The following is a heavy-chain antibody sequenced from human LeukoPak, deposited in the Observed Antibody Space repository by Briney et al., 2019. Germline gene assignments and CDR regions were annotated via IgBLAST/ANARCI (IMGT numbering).Heavy chain of an antibody. J-gene: IGHJ4*02. CDR2: INHSGST. CDR1: GGSISSSSYY. CDR3: ARLTPLYDATWENFDY. D-gene: IGHD3-3*01. V-gene: IGHV4-61*05. Sequence: SGTLSLTCTVSGGSISSSSYYWSRIRQPPGEGLEWIGEINHSGSTNYNPSLKSRVSMSIDTSKSQFSLNLRSVTAADTAVYYCARLTPLYDATWENFDYWGQGMLVTVSS.